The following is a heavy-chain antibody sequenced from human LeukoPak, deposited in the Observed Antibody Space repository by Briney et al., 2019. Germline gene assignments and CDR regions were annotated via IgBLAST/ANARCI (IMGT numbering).Heavy chain of an antibody. V-gene: IGHV1-8*01. CDR1: GYTFTSYD. J-gene: IGHJ6*03. CDR2: MNPSSGNT. CDR3: ARGRIRGFGDKSYYYYYYMDV. D-gene: IGHD3-10*01. Sequence: GASVKVSCKASGYTFTSYDINWVRQATGQGLEWMGWMNPSSGNTGYAQKFQGRVTMTRNTSISTAYMELSSLRSEDTAVYYCARGRIRGFGDKSYYYYYYMDVWGKGTTVTVSS.